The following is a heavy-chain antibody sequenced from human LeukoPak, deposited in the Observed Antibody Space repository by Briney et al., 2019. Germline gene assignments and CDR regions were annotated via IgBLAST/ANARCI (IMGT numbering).Heavy chain of an antibody. J-gene: IGHJ4*02. Sequence: PSETLSLTCAVYGGSFSGYYWSWIRQPPGKGLEWIGEINHSGSTNYNPSLKSRVTISVDTSKNQFSLKLSSVTAADTAVYYCAREPDSSGYYPPEGFDYWGQGTLVTVSS. CDR2: INHSGST. D-gene: IGHD3-22*01. CDR1: GGSFSGYY. V-gene: IGHV4-34*01. CDR3: AREPDSSGYYPPEGFDY.